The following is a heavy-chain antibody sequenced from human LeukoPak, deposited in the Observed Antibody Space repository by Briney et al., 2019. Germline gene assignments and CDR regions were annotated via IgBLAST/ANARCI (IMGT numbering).Heavy chain of an antibody. J-gene: IGHJ4*02. CDR3: ATYRQVLLPFES. Sequence: PGGSLRLSCEASGFTFSSYAMSWVRQAPGKGLEWVSAISGSGENTYYADSVKGRFTISRDNSKSTLSLQMNSLRAEDTAIYYCATYRQVLLPFESWGQGTLVTVSS. CDR1: GFTFSSYA. CDR2: ISGSGENT. D-gene: IGHD2-8*02. V-gene: IGHV3-23*01.